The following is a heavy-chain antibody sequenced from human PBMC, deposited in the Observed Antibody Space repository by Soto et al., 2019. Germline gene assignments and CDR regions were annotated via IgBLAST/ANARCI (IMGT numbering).Heavy chain of an antibody. CDR3: AKAGYSGSYLDYYYYGMDV. J-gene: IGHJ6*02. Sequence: GGSLRLSCAASGFTFSSYAMSWVRQAPGKGLEWVSAISGSGGSTYYADSVKGRFTISRDNSKNTLYLQMNSLRAEDTAVYYCAKAGYSGSYLDYYYYGMDVWGQGTTVTVSS. V-gene: IGHV3-23*01. D-gene: IGHD1-26*01. CDR2: ISGSGGST. CDR1: GFTFSSYA.